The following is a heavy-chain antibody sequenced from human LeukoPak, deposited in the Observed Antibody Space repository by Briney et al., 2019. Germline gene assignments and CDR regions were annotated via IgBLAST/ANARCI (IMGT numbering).Heavy chain of an antibody. D-gene: IGHD3-22*01. CDR3: AKDIYYYDSSGNDAFDI. Sequence: GGSLRLSCAASGFTFSSYAMSWVRQAPGKGLEWVSAISVSGGSTYYADSVKGRFTISRDNSKNTLYLQMNSLRAEDTAVYYCAKDIYYYDSSGNDAFDIWGQGTMVTVSS. CDR2: ISVSGGST. V-gene: IGHV3-23*01. CDR1: GFTFSSYA. J-gene: IGHJ3*02.